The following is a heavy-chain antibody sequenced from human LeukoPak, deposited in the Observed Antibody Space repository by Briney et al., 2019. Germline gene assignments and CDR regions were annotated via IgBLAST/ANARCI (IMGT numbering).Heavy chain of an antibody. J-gene: IGHJ4*02. CDR3: AKERAGYTNPYYFDY. CDR2: IKEDGSEK. CDR1: GFTFSTYW. D-gene: IGHD3-16*02. V-gene: IGHV3-7*01. Sequence: GGSLRLSCAASGFTFSTYWMSWVRQAPGQGLEWVANIKEDGSEKYYGDSVKGRFTISRDNAKNSLYLEMNSLRVEDTAVYYCAKERAGYTNPYYFDYWGQGTLVTVSS.